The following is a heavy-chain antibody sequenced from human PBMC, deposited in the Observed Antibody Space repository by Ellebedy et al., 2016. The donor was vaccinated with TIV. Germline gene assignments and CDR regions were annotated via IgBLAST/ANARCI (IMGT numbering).Heavy chain of an antibody. D-gene: IGHD6-13*01. Sequence: GGSLRLSCAASGFTFSTYDFNWVRQAPGKGLEWVSYIGRSGTTIYYADSVTGRFTISRDNAKNSLYLQMNSLRAEDPAVYYCARGSGSAAGTNNWGQGTLVTVSS. V-gene: IGHV3-48*04. CDR2: IGRSGTTI. CDR1: GFTFSTYD. J-gene: IGHJ4*02. CDR3: ARGSGSAAGTNN.